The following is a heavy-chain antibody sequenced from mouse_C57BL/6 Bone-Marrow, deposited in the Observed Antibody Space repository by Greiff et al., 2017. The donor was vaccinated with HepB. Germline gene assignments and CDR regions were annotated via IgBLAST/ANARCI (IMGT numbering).Heavy chain of an antibody. CDR1: GYTFTEYT. V-gene: IGHV1-62-2*01. Sequence: LQESGAELVKPGASVKLSCKASGYTFTEYTIHWVKQRSGQGLEWIGWFYPGSGSIKYNEKFKDKATLTADKSSSTVYMELSRLTSEDSAVYFCARHGVELHYYGSGYAMDYWGQGTSVTVSS. CDR2: FYPGSGSI. CDR3: ARHGVELHYYGSGYAMDY. D-gene: IGHD1-1*01. J-gene: IGHJ4*01.